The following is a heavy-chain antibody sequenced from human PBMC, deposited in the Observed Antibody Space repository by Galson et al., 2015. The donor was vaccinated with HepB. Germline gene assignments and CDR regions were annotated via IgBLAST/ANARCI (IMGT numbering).Heavy chain of an antibody. J-gene: IGHJ4*02. CDR2: INVGNGNT. CDR1: GYTFTMYA. V-gene: IGHV1-3*01. Sequence: SVKVSCKASGYTFTMYAMHWVRLAPGQRPEWMGWINVGNGNTKYSQKFQGRVTITRDTSARTAYMELGSLKSEDTAVYYCARSGRFGIAAADHGLYWGQGTLVTVSS. D-gene: IGHD6-13*01. CDR3: ARSGRFGIAAADHGLY.